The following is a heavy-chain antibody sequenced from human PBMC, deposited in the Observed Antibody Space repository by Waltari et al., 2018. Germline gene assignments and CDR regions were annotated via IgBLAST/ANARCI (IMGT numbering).Heavy chain of an antibody. CDR1: GYTFANYG. J-gene: IGHJ4*02. D-gene: IGHD3-22*01. CDR3: ARTYYYDSRDFDY. V-gene: IGHV1-18*04. CDR2: TNAYNGRT. Sequence: QVQLVQSGGEVKTPGASVKVSCKASGYTFANYGISWVRQAPGKGLEWLGWTNAYNGRTKYAQTVQDRATMTTDASASTAYMELRSLRSDDTAMYYCARTYYYDSRDFDYWGQGSLVTVSS.